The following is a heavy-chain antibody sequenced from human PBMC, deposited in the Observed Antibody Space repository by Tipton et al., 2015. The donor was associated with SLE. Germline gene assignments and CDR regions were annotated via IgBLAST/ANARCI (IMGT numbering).Heavy chain of an antibody. CDR2: IYDSGST. CDR1: GGSINSGNW. Sequence: TLSLTCTVSGGSINSGNWWSWVRQPPGKGLEWIGEIYDSGSTYYNPSLKSRVTISVDTSKNQFSLKLSSVTAADTAVYYCATAGGSGSNDAFDIWGQGTMVTVSS. CDR3: ATAGGSGSNDAFDI. J-gene: IGHJ3*02. V-gene: IGHV4-4*02. D-gene: IGHD3-10*01.